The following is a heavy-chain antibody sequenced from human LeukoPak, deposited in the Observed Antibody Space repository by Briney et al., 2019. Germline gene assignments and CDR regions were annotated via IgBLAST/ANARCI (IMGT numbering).Heavy chain of an antibody. V-gene: IGHV4-59*08. Sequence: SETLSLTCTVSGGSISSYYWSWIRQPPGKGLEWIGYIYYSGSTNYNPSLKSRVTISVDTSKNQFSLKLSSVTAADTAVYYCARGSRVWDYGGTLIFDYWGQGTLVTVSS. CDR2: IYYSGST. D-gene: IGHD4-23*01. CDR1: GGSISSYY. J-gene: IGHJ4*02. CDR3: ARGSRVWDYGGTLIFDY.